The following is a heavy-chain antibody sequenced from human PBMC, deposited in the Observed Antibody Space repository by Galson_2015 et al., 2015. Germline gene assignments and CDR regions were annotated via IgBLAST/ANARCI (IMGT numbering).Heavy chain of an antibody. J-gene: IGHJ6*03. CDR3: ARHSRYYYGSGSYYSSMDV. D-gene: IGHD3-10*01. CDR1: GYSFPSYW. V-gene: IGHV5-10-1*01. Sequence: QSGAEVKKPGESLRISCTGSGYSFPSYWVSWVRQMPGKGLEWMGRIDPSDSYTNYSPSFQGHVTISADKSISTAYLQWSSLKASDTAMYYCARHSRYYYGSGSYYSSMDVWGKGTTVTVSS. CDR2: IDPSDSYT.